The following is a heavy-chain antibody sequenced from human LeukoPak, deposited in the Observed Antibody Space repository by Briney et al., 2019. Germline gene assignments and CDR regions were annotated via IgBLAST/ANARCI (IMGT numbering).Heavy chain of an antibody. Sequence: GGSLGLSCAASGFTFSSYGMHWVRQAPGKGLEWVAFIRYDGSNKYYADSVKGRFTISRDNSKNTLYLQMNSLRAEDTAVYYCAKLSSSGWYYFEYWGQGTLVTVSS. V-gene: IGHV3-30*02. D-gene: IGHD6-19*01. CDR2: IRYDGSNK. J-gene: IGHJ4*02. CDR3: AKLSSSGWYYFEY. CDR1: GFTFSSYG.